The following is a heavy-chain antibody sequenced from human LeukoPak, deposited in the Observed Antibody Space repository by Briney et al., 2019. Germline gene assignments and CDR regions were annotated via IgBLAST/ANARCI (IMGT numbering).Heavy chain of an antibody. D-gene: IGHD3-22*01. CDR2: ISYDGSNK. V-gene: IGHV3-30*04. CDR1: GFTFSSYA. Sequence: GGSLRLSCAASGFTFSSYAMHWVRQAPGKGLEWVAVISYDGSNKYYADSVKGRFTISRDNAKNSLYLQMNSLRAEDTAVYYCARVSGDYYDSSGYYEGYYFDYWGQGTLVTVSS. CDR3: ARVSGDYYDSSGYYEGYYFDY. J-gene: IGHJ4*02.